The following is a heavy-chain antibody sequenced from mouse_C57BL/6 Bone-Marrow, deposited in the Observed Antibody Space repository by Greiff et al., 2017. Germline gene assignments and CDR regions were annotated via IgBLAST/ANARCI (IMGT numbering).Heavy chain of an antibody. CDR1: GFTFSDSG. CDR2: ISSGSSTI. CDR3: ARQVLFTTVTPYFDY. Sequence: EVKLMESGGGLVKPGGSLTLSCAASGFTFSDSGMHWVRQAPEKGLEWVAYISSGSSTIYYADTVKGRFTLSRDNANNTLFLQMTSLRSEDTAMYYCARQVLFTTVTPYFDYWGQGTTLTVSS. D-gene: IGHD1-1*01. V-gene: IGHV5-17*01. J-gene: IGHJ2*01.